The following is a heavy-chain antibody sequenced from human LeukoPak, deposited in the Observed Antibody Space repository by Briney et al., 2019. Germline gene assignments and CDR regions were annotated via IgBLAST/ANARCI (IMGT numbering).Heavy chain of an antibody. D-gene: IGHD2-15*01. CDR2: ITPNFGTA. V-gene: IGHV1-69*13. CDR3: ARRVVVVVAATGYYYYGMDV. Sequence: SVKVSCKSSGGTFSSYAINWVRQAPGQGLEWMGGITPNFGTANYAQKFQGRVTITADESTSTAYMELSSLRSEDTAVYYCARRVVVVVAATGYYYYGMDVWGQGTTVTVSS. J-gene: IGHJ6*02. CDR1: GGTFSSYA.